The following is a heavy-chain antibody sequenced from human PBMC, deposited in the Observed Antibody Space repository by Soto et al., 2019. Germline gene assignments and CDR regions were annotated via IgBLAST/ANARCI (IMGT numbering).Heavy chain of an antibody. V-gene: IGHV1-69*01. CDR1: GGTFSSYA. Sequence: QVQLVQSGAEVKKPGSSVKVSCKASGGTFSSYAISWVRQAPGQGLEWMGGIIPIFGTANYAQKFQGRVTITADESTSTAYMELSSLRSEDTAVYYCARDHRITMVREPKGDAFDIWGQGTMVTVSS. CDR3: ARDHRITMVREPKGDAFDI. CDR2: IIPIFGTA. D-gene: IGHD3-10*01. J-gene: IGHJ3*02.